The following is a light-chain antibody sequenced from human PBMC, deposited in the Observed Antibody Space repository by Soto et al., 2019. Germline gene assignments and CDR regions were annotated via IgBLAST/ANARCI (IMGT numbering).Light chain of an antibody. V-gene: IGKV3-20*01. CDR3: QQYYSLPLT. CDR1: ENLSSMY. Sequence: EIVLTQSPGTLSLSPGERATLSCRSSENLSSMYLAWYQKKPGQPPRLLIYEDFTRAAGVPDRFSGSGSGTDFALTISSMQAEDAAVYYCQQYYSLPLTFGPGTKVDI. CDR2: EDF. J-gene: IGKJ3*01.